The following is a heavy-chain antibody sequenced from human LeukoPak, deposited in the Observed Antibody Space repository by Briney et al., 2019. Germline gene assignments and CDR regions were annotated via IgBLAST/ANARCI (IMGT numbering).Heavy chain of an antibody. J-gene: IGHJ3*02. CDR1: GGSISSGYYC. Sequence: SQTLSLTCTVSGGSISSGYYCWSWIRHPPGKGLEGIAYIYFSGSTHSNPSLKSRVTISVATSKTQFSLKLSSVTAADTAVYYCDSGSSSSLFDIWGQGTMVTVSS. CDR3: DSGSSSSLFDI. D-gene: IGHD6-6*01. V-gene: IGHV4-30-4*08. CDR2: IYFSGST.